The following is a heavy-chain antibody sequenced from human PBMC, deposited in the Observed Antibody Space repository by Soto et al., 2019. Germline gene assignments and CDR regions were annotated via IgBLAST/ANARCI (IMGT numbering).Heavy chain of an antibody. V-gene: IGHV3-23*01. CDR3: AKDLGYSNYGNWFDP. Sequence: GGSLRLSCAASGFTFSSYAMSWVRQAPGKGLEWLSAISGSGGSTYYADSVKGRFTISRDNSKNTLYLQMNSLRAEDTAVYYCAKDLGYSNYGNWFDPWGQGTLVTVSS. CDR1: GFTFSSYA. J-gene: IGHJ5*02. CDR2: ISGSGGST. D-gene: IGHD4-4*01.